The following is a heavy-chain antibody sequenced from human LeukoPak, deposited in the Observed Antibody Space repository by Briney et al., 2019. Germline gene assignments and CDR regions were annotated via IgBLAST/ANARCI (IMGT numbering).Heavy chain of an antibody. V-gene: IGHV3-23*01. Sequence: PGGSLRLSCAASGFTFSSYAMNWVRQAPGKGLEWVSAISSSGSSTYYADSVKGRFTISRDNSKNTLYLQMNSLRAEDTAVYYCARDIAYDSSGYYSPHFDYWGQGTLVTVSS. D-gene: IGHD3-22*01. CDR3: ARDIAYDSSGYYSPHFDY. CDR1: GFTFSSYA. J-gene: IGHJ4*02. CDR2: ISSSGSST.